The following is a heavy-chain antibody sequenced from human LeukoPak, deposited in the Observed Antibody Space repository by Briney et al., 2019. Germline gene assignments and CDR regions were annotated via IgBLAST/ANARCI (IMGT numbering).Heavy chain of an antibody. Sequence: GGSLRLSCAASGFTFSSYEMNWVRQAPGKGLEWVSYISSSGSTIYYADSAKGRFTISRDNAKNSLYLQMNSLRAEDTAVYYCASAAVVVVAATDYWGQGTLVTVSS. CDR2: ISSSGSTI. CDR1: GFTFSSYE. J-gene: IGHJ4*02. V-gene: IGHV3-48*03. CDR3: ASAAVVVVAATDY. D-gene: IGHD2-15*01.